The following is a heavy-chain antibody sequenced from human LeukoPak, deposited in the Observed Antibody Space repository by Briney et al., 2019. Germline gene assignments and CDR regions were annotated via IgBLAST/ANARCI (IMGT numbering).Heavy chain of an antibody. V-gene: IGHV3-53*01. CDR2: IYSGGST. Sequence: GGSLRLSCAASGFTVSSNYMSWVRQAPGKGLEWVSVIYSGGSTYYADSVKGRFTISRDNSKNTLYLQMNSLRAVDTAVYYCAYSSGYSYYFDYWGQGTLVTVSS. CDR3: AYSSGYSYYFDY. J-gene: IGHJ4*02. CDR1: GFTVSSNY. D-gene: IGHD3-22*01.